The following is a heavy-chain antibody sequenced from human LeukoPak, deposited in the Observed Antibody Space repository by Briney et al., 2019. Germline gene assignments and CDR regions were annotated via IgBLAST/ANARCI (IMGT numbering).Heavy chain of an antibody. CDR3: ARGRSRIAAAVSGAFDI. V-gene: IGHV4-34*01. D-gene: IGHD6-13*01. Sequence: SDTLSLTCAVYGGSFSGYYWSWIRQPPGKGLEWIGEINHSGSTNYNPSLKSRVTISVDTSKNQFSLKLSSVTAADTAVYYCARGRSRIAAAVSGAFDIWGQGTMVTVSS. CDR1: GGSFSGYY. J-gene: IGHJ3*02. CDR2: INHSGST.